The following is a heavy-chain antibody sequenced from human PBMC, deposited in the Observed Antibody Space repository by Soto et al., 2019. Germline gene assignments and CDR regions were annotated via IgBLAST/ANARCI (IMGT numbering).Heavy chain of an antibody. D-gene: IGHD3-10*01. CDR1: GGSFSGYY. CDR2: INHSGST. CDR3: ARASEGVRGVIIYYYYGMDV. V-gene: IGHV4-34*01. Sequence: SETLSLTCAVYGGSFSGYYWSWIRQPPGKGLEWIGEINHSGSTNYNPSLKSRVTISVDTSKNQFSLKLSSVTAADTAVYYCARASEGVRGVIIYYYYGMDVWAQGTTVTVSS. J-gene: IGHJ6*02.